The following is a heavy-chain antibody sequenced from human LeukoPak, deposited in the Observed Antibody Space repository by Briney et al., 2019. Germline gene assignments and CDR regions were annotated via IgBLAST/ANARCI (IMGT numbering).Heavy chain of an antibody. CDR3: ARDPDSSGGQPQTNGFDP. V-gene: IGHV1-18*01. D-gene: IGHD6-19*01. J-gene: IGHJ5*02. CDR2: ISAYNGNT. CDR1: GYTFTSYG. Sequence: ASVKVSCKASGYTFTSYGISWVRQAPGQGLEWMGWISAYNGNTNYAQKLQGRVTMTTDTTTSTAYMELRSLRSDDTAVYYCARDPDSSGGQPQTNGFDPGARGTLVTVSS.